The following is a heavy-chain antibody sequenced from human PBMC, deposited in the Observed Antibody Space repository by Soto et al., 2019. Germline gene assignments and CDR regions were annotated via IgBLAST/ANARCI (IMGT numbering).Heavy chain of an antibody. CDR1: GLTFTNAW. J-gene: IGHJ4*02. V-gene: IGHV3-15*07. CDR3: NTDSHDRSRGWYLEY. CDR2: IKSKTNGGTI. D-gene: IGHD6-19*01. Sequence: EVQLVESGGGLVKPGGSLRPSCAASGLTFTNAWMNWVRQVPGEGLEWVGRIKSKTNGGTIEYAGSVKDRFTISRDDSKDTLYLQMNSLKTEDTAVYYCNTDSHDRSRGWYLEYWGQGTLVTVSS.